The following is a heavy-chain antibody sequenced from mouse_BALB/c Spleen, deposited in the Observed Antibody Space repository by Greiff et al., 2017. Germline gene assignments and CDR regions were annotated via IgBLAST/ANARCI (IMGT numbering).Heavy chain of an antibody. D-gene: IGHD1-1*01. J-gene: IGHJ3*01. CDR3: ARLTTGFAY. V-gene: IGHV1S137*01. Sequence: VQLQQSGAELVRPGVSVKISCKGSGYTFTDYAMHWVKQSHAKSLEWIGVISTYYGDASYNQKFKGKATMTVDKSSSTAYMELARLTSEDSAIYYCARLTTGFAYWGQGTLVTVSA. CDR2: ISTYYGDA. CDR1: GYTFTDYA.